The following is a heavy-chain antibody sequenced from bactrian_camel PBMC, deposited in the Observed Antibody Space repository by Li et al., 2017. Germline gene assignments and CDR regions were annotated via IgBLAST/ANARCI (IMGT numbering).Heavy chain of an antibody. J-gene: IGHJ6*01. Sequence: HVQLVESGGGSVQAGESLRLSCVVSGYRYSTYCMGWYRQAPGNECEMVSSISGDGIVSYADSAKGRFTISINNAKDTLYLQMDSLKPEDTAVHYCAFCAGGYCSRERCPDFRYWGQGTQVTVS. D-gene: IGHD2*01. CDR1: GYRYSTYC. CDR3: AFCAGGYCSRERCPDFRY. V-gene: IGHV3S55*01. CDR2: ISGDGIV.